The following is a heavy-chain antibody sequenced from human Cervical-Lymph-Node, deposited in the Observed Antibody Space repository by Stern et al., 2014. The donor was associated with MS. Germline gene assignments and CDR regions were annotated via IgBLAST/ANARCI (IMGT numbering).Heavy chain of an antibody. D-gene: IGHD5-24*01. V-gene: IGHV3-30*03. CDR2: ISYDGSNK. CDR1: GFTFSSYG. J-gene: IGHJ4*02. CDR3: ILATVIRDY. Sequence: VQLVQSGGGVVQPGRSLRLSCAASGFTFSSYGMYWGRQAPGKGLEWVAIISYDGSNKYYADSVKGRFTISRDDSKNTLYLQMNSLRTDDTAVYYCILATVIRDYWGQGTLVTVSS.